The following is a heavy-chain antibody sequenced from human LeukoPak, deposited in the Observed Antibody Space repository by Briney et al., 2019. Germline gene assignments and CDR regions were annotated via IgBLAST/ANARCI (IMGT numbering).Heavy chain of an antibody. J-gene: IGHJ4*02. V-gene: IGHV4-59*01. D-gene: IGHD6-13*01. CDR1: GCSISSYY. CDR3: ARVFRAAAVDY. Sequence: SETLSLTFTVPGCSISSYYWSWIRQPPGKGLDWIGFIYHNGRTDYNPSLKSRVTISADTSKNQFSLRLSSVTAPDTAVYYCARVFRAAAVDYWGQGTLVTVSS. CDR2: IYHNGRT.